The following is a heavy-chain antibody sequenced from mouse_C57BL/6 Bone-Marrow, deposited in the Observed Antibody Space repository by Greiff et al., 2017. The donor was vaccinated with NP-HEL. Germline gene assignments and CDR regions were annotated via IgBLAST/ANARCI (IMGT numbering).Heavy chain of an antibody. J-gene: IGHJ3*01. CDR1: GYSFTSYY. CDR2: IYPGSGNT. CDR3: AGWGGGY. D-gene: IGHD1-1*02. V-gene: IGHV1-66*01. Sequence: QVQLKESGPELVKPGASVKISCKASGYSFTSYYIHWVKQRPGQGLEWIGWIYPGSGNTKYNEKFKGKATLTADTSSSTAYMQRSSLTSEDSAVYYWAGWGGGYWGQGTLVTVSA.